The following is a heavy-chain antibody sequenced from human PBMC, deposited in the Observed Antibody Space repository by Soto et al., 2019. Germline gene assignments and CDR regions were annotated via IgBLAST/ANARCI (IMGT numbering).Heavy chain of an antibody. CDR1: GGSISSSNYY. CDR2: IYYSGST. J-gene: IGHJ5*01. CDR3: PKHRDCNWIDA. V-gene: IGHV4-39*01. D-gene: IGHD2-15*01. Sequence: SGTLSLTCIVSGGSISSSNYYWGWIRQPPGKGLVWIGRIYYSGSTYYNPVLQSLVTISEDPSKNQFSLNLSSVTAADTPVFYCPKHRDCNWIDAWGQGTMVTVSS.